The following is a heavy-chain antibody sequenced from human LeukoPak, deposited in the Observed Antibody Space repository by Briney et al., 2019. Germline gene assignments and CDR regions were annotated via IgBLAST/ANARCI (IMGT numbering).Heavy chain of an antibody. J-gene: IGHJ4*02. CDR3: ARDKYVDTAMVTSPHDY. CDR2: ISSGSCYI. V-gene: IGHV3-21*01. Sequence: GGALRLSCAASGFTFSSYSMNWVRQGPREGLERVSSISSGSCYISYADSVKGRFTISRDNDKNTLYLQMNNLRAEDTAVYYCARDKYVDTAMVTSPHDYWGQGTLVTVSS. CDR1: GFTFSSYS. D-gene: IGHD5-18*01.